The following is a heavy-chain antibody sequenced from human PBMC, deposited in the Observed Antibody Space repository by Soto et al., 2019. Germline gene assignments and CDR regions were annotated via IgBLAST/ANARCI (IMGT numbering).Heavy chain of an antibody. D-gene: IGHD6-6*01. CDR1: GFTFSSYG. CDR3: AREGYSSSSEGWFDP. V-gene: IGHV3-33*01. J-gene: IGHJ5*02. CDR2: IWYDGSNK. Sequence: GGSLRLSCAASGFTFSSYGMHWVRQAPGKGLEWVAVIWYDGSNKYYADSVKGRFTISRDNSKNTLYLQMNSLRAEDTAVYYCAREGYSSSSEGWFDPWGHGTLLIVSS.